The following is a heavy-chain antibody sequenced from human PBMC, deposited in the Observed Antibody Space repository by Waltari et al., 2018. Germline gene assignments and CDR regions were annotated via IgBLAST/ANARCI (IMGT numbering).Heavy chain of an antibody. CDR1: GGTFSSYT. CDR3: ARSWGTSYCFDP. CDR2: IIPILGIA. V-gene: IGHV1-69*02. Sequence: QVQLVQSGAEVKKPGSSVKVSCKASGGTFSSYTISWVRQAPGQGLEWMGRIIPILGIANYAQKFQGRVTITADKSTSTAYMELSSLRSEDTAVYYCARSWGTSYCFDPWGQGTLVTVSS. J-gene: IGHJ5*02. D-gene: IGHD3-16*01.